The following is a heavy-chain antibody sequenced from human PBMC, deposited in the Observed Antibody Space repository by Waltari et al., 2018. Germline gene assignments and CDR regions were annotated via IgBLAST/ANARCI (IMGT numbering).Heavy chain of an antibody. CDR2: MNPNSGNT. D-gene: IGHD6-19*01. CDR1: GYTFTSYD. Sequence: QVQLVQSGAEVKKPGASVKVSCKASGYTFTSYDINWVRQAPGQGSEWMGWMNPNSGNTGYAQKCQGRVTMTRNTSISTAYMELSSLRSEDTAVYYCARGLHSSGWYQPYYYYMDVWGKGTTVTVSS. V-gene: IGHV1-8*01. CDR3: ARGLHSSGWYQPYYYYMDV. J-gene: IGHJ6*03.